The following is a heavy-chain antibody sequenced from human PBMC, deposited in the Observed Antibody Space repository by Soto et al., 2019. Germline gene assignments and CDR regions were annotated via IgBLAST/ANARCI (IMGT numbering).Heavy chain of an antibody. CDR2: FNGNGGGR. V-gene: IGHV3-20*01. D-gene: IGHD6-25*01. CDR3: ARDERTLVGAFDF. J-gene: IGHJ3*01. CDR1: GLPFDDYG. Sequence: PGGSLRLSCAALGLPFDDYGMSWVRQAPGKGLGGVSGFNGNGGGRGYADSVKGRFTISRDNAKHSLHLQMNSPRAEDTALYHCARDERTLVGAFDFWGQGTMVTVSS.